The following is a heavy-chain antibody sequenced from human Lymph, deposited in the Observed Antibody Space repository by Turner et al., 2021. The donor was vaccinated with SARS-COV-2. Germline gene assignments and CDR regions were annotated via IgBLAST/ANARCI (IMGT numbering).Heavy chain of an antibody. D-gene: IGHD5-12*01. CDR3: AKEGLSGRRLQFVPYFAY. CDR2: ISGDGGST. V-gene: IGHV3-43*02. CDR1: GLTFDDYA. Sequence: EVQLVESGGGVVQPGGSQRLAGSASGLTFDDYAMHWVRQAPGKGLEWVSLISGDGGSTYYADSVKGRFTISRDDSKNSLYLQINSLRTEDTALYYCAKEGLSGRRLQFVPYFAYWGQGTLVSVSS. J-gene: IGHJ4*02.